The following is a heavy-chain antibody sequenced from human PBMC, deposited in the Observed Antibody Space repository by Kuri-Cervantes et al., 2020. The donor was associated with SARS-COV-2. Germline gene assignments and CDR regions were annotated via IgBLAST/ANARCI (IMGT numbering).Heavy chain of an antibody. CDR3: ANLPAAINNYYYYYMDV. CDR1: GFTFSSYA. Sequence: GESLKISCVPSGFTFSSYAMNWVRQAPGKGLEWVSAISGSGGSTYYADSVKGRFTISRDNSKNTLYLQMNSLRAEDTAVYYCANLPAAINNYYYYYMDVWGKGTTVTVSS. J-gene: IGHJ6*03. V-gene: IGHV3-23*01. CDR2: ISGSGGST. D-gene: IGHD2-2*02.